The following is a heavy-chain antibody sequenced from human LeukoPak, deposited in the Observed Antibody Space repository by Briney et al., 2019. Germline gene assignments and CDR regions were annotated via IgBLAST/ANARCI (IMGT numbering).Heavy chain of an antibody. D-gene: IGHD3-22*01. Sequence: GGSLRLSCVASGFTFSNYWMSWVRQAPGKGLEWVANIKQDGSEKYCVDSVKGRFTISRDNAKNSLYLQMNSLRAEDTAVYYCAGLHFYDANGFYRGGFDYWGQGSLVIVSS. CDR3: AGLHFYDANGFYRGGFDY. V-gene: IGHV3-7*01. J-gene: IGHJ4*02. CDR1: GFTFSNYW. CDR2: IKQDGSEK.